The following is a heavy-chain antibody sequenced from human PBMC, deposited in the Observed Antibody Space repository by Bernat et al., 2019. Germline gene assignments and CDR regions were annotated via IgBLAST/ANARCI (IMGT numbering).Heavy chain of an antibody. CDR2: IYPGDSDT. CDR3: ARRDGYNDY. J-gene: IGHJ4*02. CDR1: GYNFASYW. V-gene: IGHV5-51*01. D-gene: IGHD5-24*01. Sequence: LVQSGAEVKKPGESLKISCKGSGYNFASYWIGWVRQMPGRGLEWMGNIYPGDSDTKYSPSFQGQVTISADKSISTAYLQWSSLQASDTAIYYCARRDGYNDYWGQGTLVTVSS.